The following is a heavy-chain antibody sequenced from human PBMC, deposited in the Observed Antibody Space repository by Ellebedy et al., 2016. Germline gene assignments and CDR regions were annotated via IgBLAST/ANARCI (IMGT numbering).Heavy chain of an antibody. CDR2: IYYSGST. Sequence: SETLSLTCTVSGGSISSYYWSWIRQPPGKGLEWIWYIYYSGSTNYNTSLKSRVTISVDTSKNQFSLKLSYVTAADTAVYYCARAKGSGSYWGPHFDYWGQGTLVTVSS. D-gene: IGHD3-10*01. CDR3: ARAKGSGSYWGPHFDY. V-gene: IGHV4-59*12. J-gene: IGHJ4*02. CDR1: GGSISSYY.